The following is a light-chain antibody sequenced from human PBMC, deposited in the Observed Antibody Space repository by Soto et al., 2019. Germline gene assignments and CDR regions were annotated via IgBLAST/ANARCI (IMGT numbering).Light chain of an antibody. Sequence: QSVLTQPPSVSGAPGQRVTISCTGSSSNIGAGYDVHWYQQLPGTAPKLLIYGKSNRHRPSGVPDRFSGSKSGSSAALAIPRLTAEAEAGYCQSHDSRLSSTVFGGGTKRTVL. CDR2: GKS. J-gene: IGLJ2*01. CDR3: QSHDSRLSSTV. V-gene: IGLV1-40*01. CDR1: SSNIGAGYD.